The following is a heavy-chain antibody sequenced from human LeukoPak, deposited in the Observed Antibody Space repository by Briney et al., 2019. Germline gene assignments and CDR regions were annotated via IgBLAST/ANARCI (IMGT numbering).Heavy chain of an antibody. J-gene: IGHJ5*02. CDR1: GGSFSGYY. CDR2: INHSGST. Sequence: KPSETLSLTCAVYGGSFSGYYSSWIRHPPGKGLEWIGEINHSGSTNYNPSLKSRVTISVDTSKNQFSLKLSSVTAADTAVYYCARGQGSSWPPDWFDPWGQGTLVTVSS. D-gene: IGHD6-13*01. V-gene: IGHV4-34*01. CDR3: ARGQGSSWPPDWFDP.